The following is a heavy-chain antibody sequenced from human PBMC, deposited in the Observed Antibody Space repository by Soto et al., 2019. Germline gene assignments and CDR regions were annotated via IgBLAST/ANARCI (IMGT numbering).Heavy chain of an antibody. Sequence: GGSLRLSCAASGFTFSSYWMSWVRQAPGKGLEWVANIKQDGSEKYYVDSVKGRFTISRDNAKNSLYLQMNSLRAEDTAVYYCASGEYYYYYYMDVWGKGTTVTVSS. V-gene: IGHV3-7*03. CDR2: IKQDGSEK. D-gene: IGHD3-10*01. CDR1: GFTFSSYW. CDR3: ASGEYYYYYYMDV. J-gene: IGHJ6*03.